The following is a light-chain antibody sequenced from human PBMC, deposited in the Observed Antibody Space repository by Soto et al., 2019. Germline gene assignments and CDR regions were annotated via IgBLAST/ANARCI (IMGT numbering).Light chain of an antibody. V-gene: IGKV3D-15*01. CDR1: QSVDSK. Sequence: EIVMTQSPGTLSVSPGEPVTLSCRASQSVDSKLAWYHQKPGQAHRLLIYGASTRATGIPARFSGSGSGTEFTLTISSLQSEDFAVYYCQQYNDWPPLYTLGQGTKLEIK. J-gene: IGKJ2*01. CDR3: QQYNDWPPLYT. CDR2: GAS.